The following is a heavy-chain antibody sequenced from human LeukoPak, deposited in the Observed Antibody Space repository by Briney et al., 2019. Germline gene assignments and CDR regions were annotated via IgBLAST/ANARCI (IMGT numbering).Heavy chain of an antibody. CDR3: ARDRGSGWYPNYFDY. D-gene: IGHD6-19*01. CDR1: GYSFTRYW. CDR2: IYPGDSDT. J-gene: IGHJ4*02. Sequence: GESLKISCKGSGYSFTRYWIGCVRQMPGKGLEWMGIIYPGDSDTRYSPSFQGQVTISADKSISTAYLQWSSLKASDTAMYYCARDRGSGWYPNYFDYWGQGTLVTVSS. V-gene: IGHV5-51*01.